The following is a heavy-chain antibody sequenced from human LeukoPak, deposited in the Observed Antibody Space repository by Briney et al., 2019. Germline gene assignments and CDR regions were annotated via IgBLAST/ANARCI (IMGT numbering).Heavy chain of an antibody. D-gene: IGHD3-3*01. CDR2: IYYSGST. CDR3: ARDRFVYDFWSGYPYYYYYYMDV. Sequence: SESLSLTCTVSGGSISSHYWSWIRQPPGKGLEWIGYIYYSGSTNYNPSLKRRVPISVDTSKNQFSLKLSSVTAADTAVYYCARDRFVYDFWSGYPYYYYYYMDVWGKGTAVTVSS. J-gene: IGHJ6*03. CDR1: GGSISSHY. V-gene: IGHV4-59*11.